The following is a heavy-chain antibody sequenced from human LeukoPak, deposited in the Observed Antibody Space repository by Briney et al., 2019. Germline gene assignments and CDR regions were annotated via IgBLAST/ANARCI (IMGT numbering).Heavy chain of an antibody. D-gene: IGHD2-15*01. CDR2: ISTSSSYI. CDR1: GFTFSSYS. J-gene: IGHJ5*02. V-gene: IGHV3-21*03. CDR3: ARGLGVVAASDNCFDP. Sequence: PGGSLRLSCAASGFTFSSYSMNWVRQAPGKGLEWVSSISTSSSYIYYVDSVKGRFTISRDNARSSVYLQMNSLRVEDTAVYYCARGLGVVAASDNCFDPWGQGTLVIVSS.